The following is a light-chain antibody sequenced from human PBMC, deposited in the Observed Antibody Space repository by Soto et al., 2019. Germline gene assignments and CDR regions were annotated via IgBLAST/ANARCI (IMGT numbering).Light chain of an antibody. CDR2: DAS. Sequence: VMTQSPATLSVYPGERATLSCRASQSVSSNLAWYQQKPGQAPRLLIYDASSRATGIPDRFSGGGSGTDFTLTISRLEPEDFAVYYCQQFSSYPLTLGGGTKV. V-gene: IGKV3-20*01. CDR3: QQFSSYPLT. J-gene: IGKJ4*01. CDR1: QSVSSN.